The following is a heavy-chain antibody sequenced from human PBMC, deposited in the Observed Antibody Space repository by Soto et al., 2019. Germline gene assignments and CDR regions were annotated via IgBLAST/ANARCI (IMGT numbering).Heavy chain of an antibody. J-gene: IGHJ6*02. CDR2: IFSHDEK. V-gene: IGHV2-26*01. D-gene: IGHD2-15*01. CDR1: GFSLSNDRMG. CDR3: ARIPYSAYYYGMDV. Sequence: QVTLKESGPVLVKPTETLTLTCTVSGFSLSNDRMGVSWLRQPPGQALEWLAHIFSHDEKSYSTSLKSRRTISKDTSKSQVVLTMTNMDPVDTATYYCARIPYSAYYYGMDVWGQGTTVTVSS.